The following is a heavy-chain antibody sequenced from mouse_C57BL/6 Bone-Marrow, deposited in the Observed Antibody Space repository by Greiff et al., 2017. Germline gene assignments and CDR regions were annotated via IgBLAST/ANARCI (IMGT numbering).Heavy chain of an antibody. CDR3: ARWDYYGSSYGYFDV. J-gene: IGHJ1*03. CDR2: INPNNGGT. D-gene: IGHD1-1*01. CDR1: GYTFTDYN. V-gene: IGHV1-18*01. Sequence: EVQLQQSGPALVQPGASVKIPCKASGYTFTDYNMDWVKQSHGKSLEWIGDINPNNGGTIYNQKFKGKATLTVDKSSSTAYMELRSLTSQDTAVYYCARWDYYGSSYGYFDVWGTGTTVTVAS.